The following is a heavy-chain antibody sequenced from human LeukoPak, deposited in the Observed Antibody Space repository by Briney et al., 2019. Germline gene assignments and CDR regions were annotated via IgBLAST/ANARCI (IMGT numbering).Heavy chain of an antibody. CDR1: GFTFSSYS. J-gene: IGHJ4*02. CDR3: ARDREYCGGDCFTYYFDY. D-gene: IGHD2-21*02. Sequence: GGSLRLSCAASGFTFSSYSMNWVRQAPGKGLEWVSYISSSGSTIYYADSVKGRFTISRDNAKNSLYLQMNSLRAEDTAVYYCARDREYCGGDCFTYYFDYWGQGTLVTVSS. CDR2: ISSSGSTI. V-gene: IGHV3-48*04.